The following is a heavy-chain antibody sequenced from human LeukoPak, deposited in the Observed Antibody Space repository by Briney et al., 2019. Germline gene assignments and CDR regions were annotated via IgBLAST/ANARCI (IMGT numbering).Heavy chain of an antibody. CDR1: GFTFSSYA. CDR3: AKRDSSGWYH. Sequence: PGRSLRLSCAASGFTFSSYAMSWVRQAPGKGLEWVSAISGSGGSTYYADSVKGRFAISRDNSKNTLYLQMNSLRAEDTAVYYCAKRDSSGWYHWGQGTLVTVSS. J-gene: IGHJ4*02. CDR2: ISGSGGST. V-gene: IGHV3-23*01. D-gene: IGHD6-19*01.